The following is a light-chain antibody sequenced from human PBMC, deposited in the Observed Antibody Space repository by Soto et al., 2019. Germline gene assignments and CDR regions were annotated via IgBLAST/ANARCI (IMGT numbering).Light chain of an antibody. CDR1: QGISTY. Sequence: DIQMTQSPSSLSASVGDRVTITCRASQGISTYLAWYQQKPGKVPKLLIYAASTLQSGVPSRFSGSGTGTDLTLTISSLQPEDVAIYYCQKYESAPQTFGQGTKLEIK. CDR2: AAS. V-gene: IGKV1-27*01. J-gene: IGKJ2*01. CDR3: QKYESAPQT.